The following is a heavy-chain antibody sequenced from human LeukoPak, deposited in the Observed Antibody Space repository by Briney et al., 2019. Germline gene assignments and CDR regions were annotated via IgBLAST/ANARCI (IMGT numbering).Heavy chain of an antibody. J-gene: IGHJ4*02. CDR1: GFTFSSYT. CDR2: ITTSDGNT. CDR3: AKDGGLWVSTHWGDS. V-gene: IGHV3-23*01. Sequence: GGSLRLSCAASGFTFSSYTMSWVRQAPGKGLEWVSTITTSDGNTYYADSVKGRFTVSRDNSKNTLFLQMNSLRAEDTAVYYCAKDGGLWVSTHWGDSWGRGTLVTVSS. D-gene: IGHD7-27*01.